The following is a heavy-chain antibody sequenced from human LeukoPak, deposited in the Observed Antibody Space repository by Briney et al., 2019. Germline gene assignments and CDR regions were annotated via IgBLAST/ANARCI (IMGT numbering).Heavy chain of an antibody. CDR1: GYSFTSYW. Sequence: GGSLKISCMGSGYSFTSYWIGWVRQMPGKGLEWMGIIYPGDSDTRYSPSFQGQVTISADKSISTAYLQWSSLKASDTAMYYCARRYYYDSSGYSYMDVWGKGTTVTVSS. CDR3: ARRYYYDSSGYSYMDV. J-gene: IGHJ6*03. V-gene: IGHV5-51*01. D-gene: IGHD3-22*01. CDR2: IYPGDSDT.